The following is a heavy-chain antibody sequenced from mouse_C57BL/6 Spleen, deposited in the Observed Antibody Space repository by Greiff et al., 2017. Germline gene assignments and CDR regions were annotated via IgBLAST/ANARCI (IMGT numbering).Heavy chain of an antibody. CDR2: IDPSDSET. V-gene: IGHV1-52*01. CDR3: APAYYYGSSYAMDY. CDR1: GYTFTSYW. J-gene: IGHJ4*01. D-gene: IGHD1-1*01. Sequence: QVQLQHPGAELVRPGSSVKLSCKASGYTFTSYWMHWVKQRPIQGLEWIGNIDPSDSETHYNQKFKDKATLTVDKSSSTAYMQLSSLTSEDSAVYYCAPAYYYGSSYAMDYWGQGTSVTVSS.